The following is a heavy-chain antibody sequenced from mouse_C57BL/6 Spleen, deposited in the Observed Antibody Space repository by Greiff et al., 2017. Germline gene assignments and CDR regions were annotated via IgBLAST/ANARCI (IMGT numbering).Heavy chain of an antibody. Sequence: VQLQQSGAELAKPGASVKLSCKASGYTFTSSWMHWVNQRPGQGLEWIGYINPSSGYTKYNQTFKDKATLTADKSSSTAYMQLSSLTYEDSAVDYCARAGQTAQATNWFAYWGQGTLVTVSA. CDR2: INPSSGYT. V-gene: IGHV1-7*01. CDR3: ARAGQTAQATNWFAY. CDR1: GYTFTSSW. J-gene: IGHJ3*01. D-gene: IGHD3-2*02.